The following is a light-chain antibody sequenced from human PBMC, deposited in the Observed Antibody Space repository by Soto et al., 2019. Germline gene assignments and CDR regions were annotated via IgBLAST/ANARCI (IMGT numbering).Light chain of an antibody. CDR3: AAWDDSLNGREVV. V-gene: IGLV1-36*01. CDR2: YDD. J-gene: IGLJ2*01. CDR1: SSNIGNNA. Sequence: QAVVTQPPSVSEAPRQRVTISCSGSSSNIGNNAVNWYQQLPGKAPKLLIYYDDLLPSGVSDRFSGSKSGTSASLAISGLQSEDEADYYCAAWDDSLNGREVVFGGGTKLTVL.